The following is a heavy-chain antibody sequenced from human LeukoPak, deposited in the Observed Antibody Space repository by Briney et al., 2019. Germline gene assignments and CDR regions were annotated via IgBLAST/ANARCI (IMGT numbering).Heavy chain of an antibody. Sequence: GGSLRLSCAASGFTFISYAMHWVRQAPGKGLEWVAVISYDGSNKYYADSVKGRFTISRDNSKNTLYLQMNSLRAEDTAVYYCARGGHWAKDYYYGMDVWGQGTTVTVSS. D-gene: IGHD3-16*01. CDR2: ISYDGSNK. CDR1: GFTFISYA. J-gene: IGHJ6*02. V-gene: IGHV3-30-3*01. CDR3: ARGGHWAKDYYYGMDV.